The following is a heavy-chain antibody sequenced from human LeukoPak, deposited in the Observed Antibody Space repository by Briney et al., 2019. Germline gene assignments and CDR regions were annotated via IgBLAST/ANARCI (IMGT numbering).Heavy chain of an antibody. CDR1: GFTFSSYA. J-gene: IGHJ4*02. CDR3: AKFSSSGSSGYYPTPFDY. V-gene: IGHV3-23*01. CDR2: ISGSGGST. Sequence: GGSLGLSCAASGFTFSSYAMSWVRQAPGKGLEWVSAISGSGGSTYYADSVKGRFTISRDNSKNTLYLQMNSLRAEGTAVYYCAKFSSSGSSGYYPTPFDYWGQGTLVTVSS. D-gene: IGHD3-22*01.